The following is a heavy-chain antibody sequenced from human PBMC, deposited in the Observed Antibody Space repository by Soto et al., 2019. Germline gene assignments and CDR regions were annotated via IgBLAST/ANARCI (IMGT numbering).Heavy chain of an antibody. J-gene: IGHJ4*02. V-gene: IGHV2-5*02. CDR2: IFWDDDK. Sequence: QITLKESGPALVRPTQTLTLTCSFSGFSLTTRGVAVGWIRQPPGKALEWLALIFWDDDKWYSPSLRSRPTITEDTSKNLVVLTMTNMDPVDTATYYCAHRSRGYAYYFDQWGQGTLVTVSS. D-gene: IGHD5-12*01. CDR3: AHRSRGYAYYFDQ. CDR1: GFSLTTRGVA.